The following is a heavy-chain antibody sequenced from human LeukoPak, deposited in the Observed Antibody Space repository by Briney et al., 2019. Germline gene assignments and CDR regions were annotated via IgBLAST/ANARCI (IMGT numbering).Heavy chain of an antibody. CDR2: IHNSEST. CDR1: GVSISTSSYY. J-gene: IGHJ4*02. D-gene: IGHD5-18*01. Sequence: SETLSPTCTVSGVSISTSSYYWGWIRQPPGKGLEWIGNIHNSESTYYNPSLKSRVTMSVDTSKNQFSLKLSSVTAADTAVYYCARQVTFGYAFAYYFDYWGQGSLVTVSS. CDR3: ARQVTFGYAFAYYFDY. V-gene: IGHV4-39*01.